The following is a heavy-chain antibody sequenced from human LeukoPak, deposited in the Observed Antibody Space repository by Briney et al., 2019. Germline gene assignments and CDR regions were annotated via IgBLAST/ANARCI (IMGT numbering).Heavy chain of an antibody. CDR3: ARDGRDSSSWYSWFDP. CDR1: GYTLTELS. V-gene: IGHV1-69*06. J-gene: IGHJ5*02. CDR2: IIPIFGTA. Sequence: SVKVSCKVSGYTLTELSMHWVRQAPGQGLEWMGGIIPIFGTANYAQKFQGRVTITADKSTSTAYMELSSLRSEDTAVYYCARDGRDSSSWYSWFDPWGQGTLVTVSS. D-gene: IGHD6-13*01.